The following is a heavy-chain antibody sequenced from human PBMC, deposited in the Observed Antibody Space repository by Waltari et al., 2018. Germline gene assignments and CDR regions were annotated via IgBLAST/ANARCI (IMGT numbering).Heavy chain of an antibody. J-gene: IGHJ6*03. CDR2: IWYDGSNK. D-gene: IGHD1-26*01. CDR3: AKAEWELLANYMDV. CDR1: GFTFSSYG. Sequence: QVQLVESGGGVVQPGRSLRLSCAASGFTFSSYGMHWVRQAPGKGLEWVAVIWYDGSNKYYADSVKGRFTISRDNSKNTLYLQMNSLRAEDTAVYYCAKAEWELLANYMDVWGKGTTVTVSS. V-gene: IGHV3-33*06.